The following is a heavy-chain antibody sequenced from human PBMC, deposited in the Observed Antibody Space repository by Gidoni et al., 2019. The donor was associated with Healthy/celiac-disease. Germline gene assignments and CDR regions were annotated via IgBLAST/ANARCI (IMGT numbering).Heavy chain of an antibody. V-gene: IGHV1-69*02. CDR2: IIPILGIA. CDR3: ARVFSSGWVDY. CDR1: GGTFSSYT. Sequence: QVQLVQSGAEVTKPGSSVKVSCKASGGTFSSYTISWVRQAPGQGLEWMGRIIPILGIANYAQKFQGRVTITADKSTSTAYMELSSLRSEDTAVYYCARVFSSGWVDYWGQGTLVTVSS. J-gene: IGHJ4*02. D-gene: IGHD6-19*01.